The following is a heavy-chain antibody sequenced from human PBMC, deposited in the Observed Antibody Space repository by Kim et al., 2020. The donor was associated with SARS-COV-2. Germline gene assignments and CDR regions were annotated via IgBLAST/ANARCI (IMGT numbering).Heavy chain of an antibody. CDR3: ARGRGYYYDSSGYYYPVYYFDY. J-gene: IGHJ4*02. D-gene: IGHD3-22*01. CDR2: INHSGSN. CDR1: GGSFSGYY. Sequence: SETLSLTCAVYGGSFSGYYWSWIRQPPGKGLEWIGAINHSGSNNYNPSLKSRVTISVDTSKNQFSLKLISVTAADTAVYYCARGRGYYYDSSGYYYPVYYFDYWGQGTLVTVSS. V-gene: IGHV4-34*01.